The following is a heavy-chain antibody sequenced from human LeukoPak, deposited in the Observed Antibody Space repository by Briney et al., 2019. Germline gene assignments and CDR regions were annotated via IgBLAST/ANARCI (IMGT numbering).Heavy chain of an antibody. V-gene: IGHV1-24*01. CDR2: FDPEDGET. CDR1: GYSFTGYG. CDR3: ARGVHKFYYDRSGYQPYAFDI. Sequence: ASVKVSCKASGYSFTGYGISWVRQAPGKGLEWMGGFDPEDGETIYAQKFQGRVTMTRDTSTSTVYMELSSLRSEDTAVYYCARGVHKFYYDRSGYQPYAFDIWGQGTMVTIS. J-gene: IGHJ3*02. D-gene: IGHD3-22*01.